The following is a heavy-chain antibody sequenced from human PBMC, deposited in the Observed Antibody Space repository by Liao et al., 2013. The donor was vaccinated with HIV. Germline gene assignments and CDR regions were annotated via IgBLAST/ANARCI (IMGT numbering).Heavy chain of an antibody. CDR1: GGSISSSTYY. D-gene: IGHD5-18*01. V-gene: IGHV4-39*07. Sequence: QLQLQESGPGLVRPSETLSLTCTVSGGSISSSTYYWGWIRQPPGKGLEWIGSIYYSGTTYYNPSLRSRVTISVDTSKNQFSLKLSSVTAADTAVYYCASEGGEYSYSAQFFSPWGQGTLVTVSS. CDR3: ASEGGEYSYSAQFFSP. CDR2: IYYSGTT. J-gene: IGHJ5*02.